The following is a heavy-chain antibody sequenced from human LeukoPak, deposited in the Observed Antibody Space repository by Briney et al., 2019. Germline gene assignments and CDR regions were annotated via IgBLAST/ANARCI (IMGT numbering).Heavy chain of an antibody. D-gene: IGHD2-2*02. V-gene: IGHV3-23*01. CDR2: ISGSGGAT. CDR3: AKTEAPAAIRAGSDY. J-gene: IGHJ4*02. Sequence: SAGSLRLSCAASGFTFSSYAMSWVRQAPGKGLEWVGAISGSGGATYNAGSVKGRFTTSRDNSNNTLYLQMNSLRAEDTAVYYCAKTEAPAAIRAGSDYWGQGTLVTVSS. CDR1: GFTFSSYA.